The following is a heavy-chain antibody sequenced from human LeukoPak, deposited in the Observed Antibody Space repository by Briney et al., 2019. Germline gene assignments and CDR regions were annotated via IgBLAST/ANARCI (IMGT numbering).Heavy chain of an antibody. J-gene: IGHJ4*02. CDR3: ARGIFRGDPRTR. CDR1: GGSFSGYY. Sequence: SETLSLTCAVYGGSFSGYYWSWIRQPPGKGLEWIGEINHSGSTNYNPSLKSRVTISVDTSKNQFSLKLISMTAADTAVYYCARGIFRGDPRTRWGQGILVTVSS. D-gene: IGHD1-7*01. V-gene: IGHV4-34*01. CDR2: INHSGST.